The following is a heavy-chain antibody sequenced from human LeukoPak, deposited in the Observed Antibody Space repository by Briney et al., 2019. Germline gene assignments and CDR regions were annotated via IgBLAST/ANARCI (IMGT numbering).Heavy chain of an antibody. CDR1: GFTFSSYA. CDR2: ISGSGGST. D-gene: IGHD3-9*01. V-gene: IGHV3-23*01. J-gene: IGHJ5*02. Sequence: PGRSLRLSCAASGFTFSSYAMSWVRQAPGKGLEWVSAISGSGGSTYYADSVKGRFTISRDNSKNTLYLQMNSLRAEDTAVYYCAKEVLRYFDWLNWFDPWGQGTLVTVSS. CDR3: AKEVLRYFDWLNWFDP.